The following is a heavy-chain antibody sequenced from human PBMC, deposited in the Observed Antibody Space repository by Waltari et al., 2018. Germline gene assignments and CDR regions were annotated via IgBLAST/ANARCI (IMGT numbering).Heavy chain of an antibody. CDR1: GGSFSGYY. Sequence: QVQLQQWGAGLLKPSETLSLTCAVYGGSFSGYYWSWIRQPPGKGLEWIWEINHSGSTNYNPSLKSRVTISVDTSKNQFSRKLSSVTAADTAVYYCARPAYGSGSYEAFDIWGQGTMVTVSS. D-gene: IGHD3-10*01. V-gene: IGHV4-34*01. CDR2: INHSGST. J-gene: IGHJ3*02. CDR3: ARPAYGSGSYEAFDI.